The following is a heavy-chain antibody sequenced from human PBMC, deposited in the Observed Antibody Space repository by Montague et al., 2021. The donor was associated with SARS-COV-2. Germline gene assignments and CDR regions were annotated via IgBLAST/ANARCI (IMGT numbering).Heavy chain of an antibody. CDR3: ARAERGSCGDGNRYQYFFNY. J-gene: IGHJ4*02. CDR1: GDSVSTNSGT. V-gene: IGHV6-1*01. D-gene: IGHD2-15*01. Sequence: CAISGDSVSTNSGTWNWVRLSPSRGLEWLGRTYYRSEWYSDYSVSVKSRISINPDTSKNQFSHQLNSVTPEDTAVYYCARAERGSCGDGNRYQYFFNYWGQGTQVTVSS. CDR2: TYYRSEWYS.